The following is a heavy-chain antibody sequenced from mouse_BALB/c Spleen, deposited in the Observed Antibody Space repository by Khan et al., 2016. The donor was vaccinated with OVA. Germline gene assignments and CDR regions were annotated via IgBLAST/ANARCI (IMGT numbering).Heavy chain of an antibody. V-gene: IGHV9-3-1*01. CDR1: GYTFTNYV. CDR2: INTHTGEP. Sequence: QIQLVQSGPELKKPGETVKISCKASGYTFTNYVMNWVKQSPGKGLKWMGWINTHTGEPTYADDFMGRFAFSLENSVSTAYLQINSLKYEDTATYFCTRFHGGYWGQGTTLTVSS. J-gene: IGHJ2*01. CDR3: TRFHGGY.